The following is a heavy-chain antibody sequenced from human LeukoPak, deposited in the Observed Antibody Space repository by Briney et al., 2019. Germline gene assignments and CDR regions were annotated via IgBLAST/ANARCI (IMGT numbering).Heavy chain of an antibody. CDR2: ISGSGARI. D-gene: IGHD3-3*01. CDR3: AKDGVVVPDDAFDI. V-gene: IGHV3-23*01. Sequence: GESLRLSCAASGFTFTSYAMNWVRQAPGKGLEWVSVISGSGARIYYADPVKGRFTISRDNSKNTLSLQMNSLRAEDTAVYYCAKDGVVVPDDAFDIWGQGTMVTVSS. J-gene: IGHJ3*02. CDR1: GFTFTSYA.